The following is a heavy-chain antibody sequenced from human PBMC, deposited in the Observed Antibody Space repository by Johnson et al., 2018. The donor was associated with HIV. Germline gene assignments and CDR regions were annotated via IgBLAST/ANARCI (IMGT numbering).Heavy chain of an antibody. V-gene: IGHV3-15*01. CDR3: NTHKEYQQFWGSSGWYESGAFDI. D-gene: IGHD6-19*01. J-gene: IGHJ3*02. CDR2: IKSKNDGGTT. Sequence: VQLVESGGGLVKPGGSLRLSCAASGSTFRNAWMSWVRQAPGKGLEWVGRIKSKNDGGTTDYAAPVKGRFTISRDDSKNTLYLQMTSLKTEDTAVYYCNTHKEYQQFWGSSGWYESGAFDIWGQGTMVIVS. CDR1: GSTFRNAW.